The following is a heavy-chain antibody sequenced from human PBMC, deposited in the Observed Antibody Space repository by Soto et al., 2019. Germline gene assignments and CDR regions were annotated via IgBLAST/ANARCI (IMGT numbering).Heavy chain of an antibody. CDR1: GFTFSSYA. CDR2: ISGSGDNT. Sequence: EVQLLESGGGLVQPGESLRLSCAASGFTFSSYAMSWVRQAPGKGLEWVSAISGSGDNTYYADSVKGRFTISRDNSKNTLYLQINSLRAEDTAVYYCAKVRGDWCFDLWGRGSLVTVSS. J-gene: IGHJ2*01. CDR3: AKVRGDWCFDL. V-gene: IGHV3-23*01.